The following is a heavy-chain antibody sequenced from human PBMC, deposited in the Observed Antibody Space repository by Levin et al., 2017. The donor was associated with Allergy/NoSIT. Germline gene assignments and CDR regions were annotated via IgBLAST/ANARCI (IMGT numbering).Heavy chain of an antibody. D-gene: IGHD6-13*01. V-gene: IGHV3-33*01. CDR2: IWHDGNNK. CDR3: ARAAGRPHYYYYYIDV. J-gene: IGHJ6*03. Sequence: GGSLRLSCAASGFTFSTYAMHWVRQAPGKGLEWVAVIWHDGNNKYYADSVKGRFTISRDNSKNTLFLQMNSLRGDDTAVYYCARAAGRPHYYYYYIDVWGKGTTVTVSS. CDR1: GFTFSTYA.